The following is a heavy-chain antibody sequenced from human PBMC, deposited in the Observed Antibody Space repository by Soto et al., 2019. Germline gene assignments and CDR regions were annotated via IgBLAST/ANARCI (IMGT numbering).Heavy chain of an antibody. CDR2: INAGNGNT. CDR3: ARDPIVRADQPLAQDY. Sequence: QVQLVQSGAEVKKPGASVKVSCKGSGYTFSSYVMHWVRQAPGQRLEWMGWINAGNGNTKYSQKFQGRVTITRDTXAXXAYMELSSLRSQDTAVYYCARDPIVRADQPLAQDYWGQGTLVTVSS. V-gene: IGHV1-3*01. CDR1: GYTFSSYV. D-gene: IGHD2-2*01. J-gene: IGHJ4*02.